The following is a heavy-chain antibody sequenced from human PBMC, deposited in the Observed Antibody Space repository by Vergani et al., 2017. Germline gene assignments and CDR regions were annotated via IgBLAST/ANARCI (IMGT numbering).Heavy chain of an antibody. CDR3: ARDRVVGGSYYVAYFDY. Sequence: QVQLVQSGAEVKKPGSSVKVSCKASGGTFSSYAISWVRQAPGQGLEWMGGIIPIFGPANYAQKFQGRVTITADESTGTAYMELSSLRSEDTAVYYCARDRVVGGSYYVAYFDYWGQGTLVTVSS. CDR1: GGTFSSYA. CDR2: IIPIFGPA. D-gene: IGHD1-26*01. J-gene: IGHJ4*02. V-gene: IGHV1-69*01.